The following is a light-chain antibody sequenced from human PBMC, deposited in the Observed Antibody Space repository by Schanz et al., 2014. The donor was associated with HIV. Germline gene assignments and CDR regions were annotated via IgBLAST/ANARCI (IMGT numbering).Light chain of an antibody. CDR1: SSNIGAGFD. CDR2: GNS. CDR3: AAWDDSLNGWV. V-gene: IGLV1-40*01. J-gene: IGLJ3*02. Sequence: QSVLTQPPSVSGAPGQTVTISYTGSSSNIGAGFDLHWYQHLPGTAPKLLIYGNSNRPSGVPGRFSGSRSGTSASLAISGLQSEDEADYYCAAWDDSLNGWVFGGGTKVTVL.